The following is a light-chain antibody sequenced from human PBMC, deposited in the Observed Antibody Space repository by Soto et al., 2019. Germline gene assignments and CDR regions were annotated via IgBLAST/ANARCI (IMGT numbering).Light chain of an antibody. Sequence: EIAMTQSPASLSVSPGESVTLSCRASQSVASNLAWYQQKPGQAPRLLIYGTSTRATGVPDRFSGSGSGTDFTLTISSLQAADFAVYYCQHYNNGPRFGQGTKVDIK. CDR2: GTS. V-gene: IGKV3-15*01. CDR3: QHYNNGPR. J-gene: IGKJ1*01. CDR1: QSVASN.